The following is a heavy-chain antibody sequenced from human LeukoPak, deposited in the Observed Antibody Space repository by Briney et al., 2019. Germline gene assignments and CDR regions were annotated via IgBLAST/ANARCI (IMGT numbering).Heavy chain of an antibody. CDR3: ARDLSTRYSDTGGYSPSDY. V-gene: IGHV1-18*01. J-gene: IGHJ4*02. CDR2: ISAYNGNT. CDR1: GYTFSTYG. Sequence: GASVKVSCKASGYTFSTYGISWVRQAPGQGPEWMGWISAYNGNTYYAQKVQGRVTMTTDTSTNTAFMELRGLRSDDTAVYYCARDLSTRYSDTGGYSPSDYWGQGSLVTVSP. D-gene: IGHD3-22*01.